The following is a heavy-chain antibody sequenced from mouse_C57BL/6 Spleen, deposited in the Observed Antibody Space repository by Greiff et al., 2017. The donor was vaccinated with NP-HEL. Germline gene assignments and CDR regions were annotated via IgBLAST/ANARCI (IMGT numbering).Heavy chain of an antibody. CDR3: ARSETYGTFDY. D-gene: IGHD2-1*01. CDR2: IYPGDGDT. V-gene: IGHV1-82*01. Sequence: VQLQQSGPELVKPGASVKISCKASGYAFSSSWMNWVKQRPGKGLEWIGRIYPGDGDTNYNGKFKGKATLTADKSSSTAYMQLSSLTSEDSAVYFCARSETYGTFDYWGQGTTLTVSS. CDR1: GYAFSSSW. J-gene: IGHJ2*01.